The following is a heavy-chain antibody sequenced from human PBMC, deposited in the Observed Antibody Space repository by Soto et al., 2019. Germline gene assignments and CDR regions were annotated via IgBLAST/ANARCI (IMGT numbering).Heavy chain of an antibody. Sequence: SETPSVRCAVSRGSFSCYCWRWSRHPPGTGLEXIGEINHICGNINNPPLNRRGNISVDTSKNQFSLKLSSVTAADTAVYYCARAVAVAGTFYYGMDVWGQGATVTVSS. D-gene: IGHD6-19*01. J-gene: IGHJ6*02. V-gene: IGHV4-34*04. CDR3: ARAVAVAGTFYYGMDV. CDR2: INHICGN. CDR1: RGSFSCYC.